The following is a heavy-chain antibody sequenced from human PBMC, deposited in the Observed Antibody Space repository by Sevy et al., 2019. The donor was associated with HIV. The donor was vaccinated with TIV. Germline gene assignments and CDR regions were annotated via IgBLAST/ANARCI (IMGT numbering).Heavy chain of an antibody. CDR2: IYGTVVST. J-gene: IGHJ6*02. V-gene: IGHV3-23*01. CDR1: GFTFSSYA. CDR3: AKVGYCSSTSCYSIYYGMDV. Sequence: GGSLRLSCAASGFTFSSYALSWVRQAPGKGLEWVSAIYGTVVSTYYADSVKGRFTISRDNSKNTLYLQMNSLRVEDTAVYYCAKVGYCSSTSCYSIYYGMDVWGQGTTVTVSS. D-gene: IGHD2-2*02.